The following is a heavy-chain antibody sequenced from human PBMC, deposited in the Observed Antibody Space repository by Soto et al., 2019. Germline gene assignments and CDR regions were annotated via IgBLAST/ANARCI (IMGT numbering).Heavy chain of an antibody. CDR1: GFTFSSYA. J-gene: IGHJ3*02. CDR2: ISYDGSNK. CDR3: ARDQTHAFDI. V-gene: IGHV3-30-3*01. Sequence: QVQLVESGGGVVQPGRSLRLPCAASGFTFSSYAMHWVRQAPGKGLEWVAVISYDGSNKYYADSVKGRFTISRDNSKNTLYLQMNSLRAEDTAVYYCARDQTHAFDIWGQGTMVTVSS.